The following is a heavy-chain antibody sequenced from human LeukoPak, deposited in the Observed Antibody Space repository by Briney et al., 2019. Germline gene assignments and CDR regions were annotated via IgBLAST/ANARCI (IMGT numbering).Heavy chain of an antibody. CDR1: GYTFSAYY. CDR2: INPISGGT. D-gene: IGHD2-21*02. V-gene: IGHV1-2*02. Sequence: GASVKVSCKASGYTFSAYYIHWVRQAPGQGLEWMGWINPISGGTNFAQKFQGRVTLTRNTSIGTAYMELSGLRSDDTAVYYCGSNTHQSVSMTAIAYWGQGTLVTVSS. CDR3: GSNTHQSVSMTAIAY. J-gene: IGHJ4*02.